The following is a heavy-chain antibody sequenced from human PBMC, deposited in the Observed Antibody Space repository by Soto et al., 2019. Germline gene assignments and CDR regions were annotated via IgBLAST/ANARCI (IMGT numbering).Heavy chain of an antibody. Sequence: SETLSLTCAVYGGSFSGYYWSWIRQPPGKGLEWIGEINHSGSTNYNPSLKSRVTISVDTSKNQFSLKLSSVTAADTAVYYCARGLRVVAATPHYMDVWGKGTTVTVSS. CDR3: ARGLRVVAATPHYMDV. D-gene: IGHD2-15*01. J-gene: IGHJ6*03. V-gene: IGHV4-34*01. CDR2: INHSGST. CDR1: GGSFSGYY.